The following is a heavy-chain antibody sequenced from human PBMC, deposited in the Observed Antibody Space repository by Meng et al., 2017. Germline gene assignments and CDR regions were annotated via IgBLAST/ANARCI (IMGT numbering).Heavy chain of an antibody. V-gene: IGHV1-2*06. D-gene: IGHD5-12*01. Sequence: QAQVVQSGAEVKKPGASVKVACKASGYTFTGYYMHWVRQAPGQGLEWMGRINPNSGGTNYAQKFQGRVTMTRDTSISTAYMELSRLRSDDTAVYYCARFGGIVATISAFDYWGQGTLVTVSS. J-gene: IGHJ4*02. CDR3: ARFGGIVATISAFDY. CDR2: INPNSGGT. CDR1: GYTFTGYY.